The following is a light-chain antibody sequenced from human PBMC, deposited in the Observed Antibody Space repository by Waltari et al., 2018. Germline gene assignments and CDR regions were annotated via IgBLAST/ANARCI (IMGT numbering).Light chain of an antibody. J-gene: IGKJ1*01. CDR1: QTISYR. Sequence: DIKMTQSPSTLSASVGDSVTITCRAKQTISYRLAWYQQKPGKAPRLLIYDASILESGVPSRFSGSASGTEFTLSINSLQPDDFACYYCQQYNSYSWTFGQGTKVEIK. CDR2: DAS. CDR3: QQYNSYSWT. V-gene: IGKV1-5*01.